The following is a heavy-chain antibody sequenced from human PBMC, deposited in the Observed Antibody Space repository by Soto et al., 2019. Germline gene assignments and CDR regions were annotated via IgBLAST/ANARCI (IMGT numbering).Heavy chain of an antibody. CDR3: ARDRGDVDYLGDYVRHPFDY. V-gene: IGHV3-23*01. Sequence: EVQLLESGGGLVQPGGSLRLSCAASGLTFRSYAMTWVRQAPGKGLEWVAAISGAGGSTYYGDSVKGRFTISRDNSRNTLYLQMDSLRAEDTAVYYCARDRGDVDYLGDYVRHPFDYWGQGTLVTVSS. CDR2: ISGAGGST. D-gene: IGHD4-17*01. J-gene: IGHJ4*02. CDR1: GLTFRSYA.